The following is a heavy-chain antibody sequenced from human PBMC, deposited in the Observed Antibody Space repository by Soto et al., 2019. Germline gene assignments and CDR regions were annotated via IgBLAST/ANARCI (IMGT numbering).Heavy chain of an antibody. J-gene: IGHJ6*02. V-gene: IGHV5-51*01. CDR2: IYPGDSDT. D-gene: IGHD1-7*01. CDR3: ASTPRITGTTYYYYGMDV. CDR1: GYSCTSYW. Sequence: PGESLKISCRGSGYSCTSYWIGWVRQMPGKGLEWMGIIYPGDSDTRYSPSFQGQVTISADKSISTAYLQWSSLKASDTAMYYCASTPRITGTTYYYYGMDVWGQGTTVTVSS.